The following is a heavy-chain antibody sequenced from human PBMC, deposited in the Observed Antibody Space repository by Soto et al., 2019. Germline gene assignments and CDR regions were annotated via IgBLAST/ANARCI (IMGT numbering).Heavy chain of an antibody. Sequence: SGTQSLTSPVSGSTISRYYWSWLRQPAGKGLEWIGRGYTSLSTNYNPSLKSRVTMSVDTSKNQFSLKLSSVTAADTAVYYCARGITMVRGVILPGHPGRLGPNWFDPWGQGTLVTVSS. V-gene: IGHV4-4*07. CDR3: ARGITMVRGVILPGHPGRLGPNWFDP. CDR2: GYTSLST. D-gene: IGHD3-10*01. J-gene: IGHJ5*02. CDR1: GSTISRYY.